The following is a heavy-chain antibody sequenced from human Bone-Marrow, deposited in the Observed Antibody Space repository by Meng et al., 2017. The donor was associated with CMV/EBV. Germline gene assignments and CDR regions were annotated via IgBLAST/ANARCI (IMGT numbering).Heavy chain of an antibody. J-gene: IGHJ6*02. V-gene: IGHV3-23*01. CDR1: GFTFSGYA. CDR2: ISGSGGST. CDR3: ARVDVPETAKYYDFWSGPGGGYYYYGMDV. D-gene: IGHD3-3*01. Sequence: GESLKISCAASGFTFSGYAMTWVRQAPGKGLEWVSGISGSGGSTYYADSVKGRFTISRDNSKNTLYLQMNSLRAEDTAVYYCARVDVPETAKYYDFWSGPGGGYYYYGMDVWGQGTTVTVSS.